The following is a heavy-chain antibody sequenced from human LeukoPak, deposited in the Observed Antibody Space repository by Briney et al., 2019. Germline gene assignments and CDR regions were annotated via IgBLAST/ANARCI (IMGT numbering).Heavy chain of an antibody. CDR1: GDSVSTNSAA. D-gene: IGHD6-13*01. Sequence: SQTLALTCAISGDSVSTNSAAWNWIRQSPSRGLEWLGRTYYRSKWYKDYAVSVKSRIIINPDTSKNQFSLQLNSVTPEDTAMHYCARDPGRWYVEDYYFDNWGQGILVTVSS. CDR3: ARDPGRWYVEDYYFDN. CDR2: TYYRSKWYK. V-gene: IGHV6-1*01. J-gene: IGHJ4*02.